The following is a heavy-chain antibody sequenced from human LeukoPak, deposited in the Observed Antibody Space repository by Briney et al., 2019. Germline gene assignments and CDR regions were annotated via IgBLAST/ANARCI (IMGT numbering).Heavy chain of an antibody. D-gene: IGHD6-13*01. CDR3: ARGVAAAGTYYFDY. Sequence: GGSLRLSCAASGFTVSSNYMSWVRQAPGKGLEWVSVIYSGASTYYADSVKGRFTISRHNSKNTLYLQMTSLRAEDTAVYYCARGVAAAGTYYFDYWGQGTLVTVSS. J-gene: IGHJ4*02. CDR2: IYSGAST. CDR1: GFTVSSNY. V-gene: IGHV3-53*04.